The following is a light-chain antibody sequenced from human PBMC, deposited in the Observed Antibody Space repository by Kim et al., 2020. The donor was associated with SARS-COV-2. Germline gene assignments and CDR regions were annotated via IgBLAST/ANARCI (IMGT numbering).Light chain of an antibody. CDR1: QSINTY. V-gene: IGKV1-39*01. CDR2: AES. J-gene: IGKJ4*01. Sequence: DIQMTQSPSSLAASVGDRVTIICRASQSINTYLNWYQQKPDKAPKLLIYAESTLQSGVPSRFSGSGSGTDFTLTISSLQPEDFATYYCQQSHTAPLLTFGGGTKVDIK. CDR3: QQSHTAPLLT.